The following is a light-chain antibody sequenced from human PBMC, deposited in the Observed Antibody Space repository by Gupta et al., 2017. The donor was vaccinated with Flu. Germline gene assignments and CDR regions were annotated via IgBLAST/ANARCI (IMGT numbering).Light chain of an antibody. Sequence: GDRVTITCQGSHSLSSWLAWYQQKPEKAPNLLIYKASNLESGVPSRFSGSGSGTEFTLTISSLQPDDFATYYCQQYDSYSLTFGGGTKVEI. V-gene: IGKV1-5*03. CDR1: HSLSSW. CDR3: QQYDSYSLT. CDR2: KAS. J-gene: IGKJ4*01.